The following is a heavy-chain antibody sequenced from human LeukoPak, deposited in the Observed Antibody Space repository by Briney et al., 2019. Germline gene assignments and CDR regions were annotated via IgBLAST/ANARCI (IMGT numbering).Heavy chain of an antibody. Sequence: TGGSPLLSCSASGFTFSSYWMHWARPAPGKGLVWVSRINTDGSSTTYADSVKGRFTISRDNAKNTLYLQMDSLRVEDTAVYYCGRGPPFDQAIDYWGQGTLVTVSS. CDR1: GFTFSSYW. D-gene: IGHD2/OR15-2a*01. V-gene: IGHV3-74*01. CDR3: GRGPPFDQAIDY. CDR2: INTDGSST. J-gene: IGHJ4*02.